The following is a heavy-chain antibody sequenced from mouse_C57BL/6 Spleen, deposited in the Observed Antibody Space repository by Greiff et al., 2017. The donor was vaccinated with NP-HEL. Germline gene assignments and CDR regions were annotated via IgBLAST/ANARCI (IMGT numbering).Heavy chain of an antibody. CDR1: GFSLTSYG. J-gene: IGHJ4*01. CDR2: IWSGGST. CDR3: ARLTEGYAMDY. D-gene: IGHD2-13*01. V-gene: IGHV2-2*01. Sequence: VKLMESGPGLVQPSQSLSITCTVSGFSLTSYGVHWVRQSPGKGLEWLGVIWSGGSTDYNAAFISRLSISKDNSKSQVFFKMNSLQADDTAIYYCARLTEGYAMDYWGQGTSVTVSS.